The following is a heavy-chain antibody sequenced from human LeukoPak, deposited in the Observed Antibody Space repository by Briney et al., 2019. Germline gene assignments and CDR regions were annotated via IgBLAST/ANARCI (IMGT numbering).Heavy chain of an antibody. CDR3: ARATPDWPTSGGAFDI. CDR1: GFTFSSYA. J-gene: IGHJ3*02. D-gene: IGHD2-15*01. Sequence: GGSLRLSCAASGFTFSSYAMSWVRQAPGKGLEWVSVIYSSGNTYYADSVKGRFTISRDNSKNTLYLQMNSLRAEDTAVYYCARATPDWPTSGGAFDIWGQGTMVTVSS. V-gene: IGHV3-66*01. CDR2: IYSSGNT.